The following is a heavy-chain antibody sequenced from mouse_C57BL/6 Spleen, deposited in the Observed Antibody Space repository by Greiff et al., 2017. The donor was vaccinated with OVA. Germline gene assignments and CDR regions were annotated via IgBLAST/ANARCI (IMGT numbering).Heavy chain of an antibody. V-gene: IGHV5-12*01. CDR3: ASQFPYYYGSSYVNAY. CDR2: ISNGGGST. J-gene: IGHJ3*01. CDR1: GFTFSDYY. D-gene: IGHD1-1*01. Sequence: EVMLVESGGGLVQPGGSLKLSCAASGFTFSDYYMYWVRQTPEKRLEWVAYISNGGGSTYYPDTVKGRFTISRDNAKNTLYLQMSRLKSEDTAMYYCASQFPYYYGSSYVNAYWGQGTLVTVSA.